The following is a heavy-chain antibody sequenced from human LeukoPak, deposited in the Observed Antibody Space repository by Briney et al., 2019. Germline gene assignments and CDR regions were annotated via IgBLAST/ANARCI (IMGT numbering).Heavy chain of an antibody. V-gene: IGHV4-61*05. CDR2: IYYSGST. CDR3: ARHSSGYRFANAFDI. D-gene: IGHD3-22*01. J-gene: IGHJ3*02. Sequence: SETLSLTCIVSGGSISSSSYYWGWIRQPPGKGLEWIGYIYYSGSTNYNPSLKSRVTISVDTSKNQFSLKLSSVTAADTAVYYCARHSSGYRFANAFDIWGQGTMVTVSS. CDR1: GGSISSSSYY.